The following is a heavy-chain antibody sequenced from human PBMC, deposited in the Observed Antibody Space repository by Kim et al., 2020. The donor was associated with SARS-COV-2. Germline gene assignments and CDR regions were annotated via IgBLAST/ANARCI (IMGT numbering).Heavy chain of an antibody. V-gene: IGHV4-59*01. CDR1: GGSISSYY. CDR2: IYYSGST. CDR3: AGGSSLTIFGVFGWFDP. J-gene: IGHJ5*02. D-gene: IGHD3-3*01. Sequence: SETLSLTCTVSGGSISSYYWSWIRQPPGKGLEWIGYIYYSGSTNYNPSLKSRVTISVDTSKNQFPLKLGSVTAADTAVYYCAGGSSLTIFGVFGWFDPWGQGTLVTVSS.